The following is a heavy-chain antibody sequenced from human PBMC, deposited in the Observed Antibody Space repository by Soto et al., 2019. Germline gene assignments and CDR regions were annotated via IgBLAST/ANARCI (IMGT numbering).Heavy chain of an antibody. J-gene: IGHJ6*03. D-gene: IGHD5-12*01. CDR1: GDSVSSNSAA. Sequence: QVQLQQSGPGLVKPSETLSLTCAISGDSVSSNSAAWNWIRQTPSRGLEWLGRTYYKSKWYNNYALSVKSPVTINPDTSKNQFSLQLNSMTPEYTAMYDCARGSWDDVSGHFYMDVWGKGTTVTVSS. V-gene: IGHV6-1*01. CDR3: ARGSWDDVSGHFYMDV. CDR2: TYYKSKWYN.